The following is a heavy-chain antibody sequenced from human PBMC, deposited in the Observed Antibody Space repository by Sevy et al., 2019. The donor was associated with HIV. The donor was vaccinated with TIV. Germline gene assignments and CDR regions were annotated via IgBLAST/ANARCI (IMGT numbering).Heavy chain of an antibody. Sequence: GGLRLSCAASGFTVNSNYMTWVRQAPGKGLEGVSVIHSDDTTYHADSVKDRFTISRDNFKNTLYLHMSSLRAEDTAVYYCARGKSGYGYALNYWGQGTLVTVSS. CDR3: ARGKSGYGYALNY. J-gene: IGHJ4*02. D-gene: IGHD5-18*01. V-gene: IGHV3-66*01. CDR1: GFTVNSNY. CDR2: IHSDDTT.